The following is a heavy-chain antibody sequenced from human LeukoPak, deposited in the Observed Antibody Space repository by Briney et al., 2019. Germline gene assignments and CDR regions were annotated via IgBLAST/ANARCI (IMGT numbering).Heavy chain of an antibody. CDR3: ASEVADGY. CDR1: SVSITSYY. CDR2: IYHSGNT. V-gene: IGHV4-59*01. D-gene: IGHD2-21*01. Sequence: PSETLSLTCSVSSVSITSYYWTWIRQPPGKGLEWIGYIYHSGNTKYNPSLKGRLTMSIDTSKNQFFLNVTSVTAADTAGYYCASEVADGYWGQGTLVIVS. J-gene: IGHJ4*02.